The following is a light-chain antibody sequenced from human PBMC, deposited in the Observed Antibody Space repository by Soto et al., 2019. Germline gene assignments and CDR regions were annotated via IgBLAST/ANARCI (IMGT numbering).Light chain of an antibody. CDR3: QQSYTTPVYS. CDR2: GAS. Sequence: DIVMTQSPATLSVSPGESATLSCRASQSINNNLAWYQQRPGQAPRLLIHGASTRATGIPARFGGSGSGTEFTLTISSLQSEDFATYFCQQSYTTPVYSFGQGTKLEIK. CDR1: QSINNN. J-gene: IGKJ2*01. V-gene: IGKV3-15*01.